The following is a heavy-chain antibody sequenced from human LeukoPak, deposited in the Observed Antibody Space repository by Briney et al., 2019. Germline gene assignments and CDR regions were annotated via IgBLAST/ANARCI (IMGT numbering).Heavy chain of an antibody. D-gene: IGHD4-23*01. V-gene: IGHV3-30*18. J-gene: IGHJ6*02. Sequence: PGRSLRLSCAASGFTFSSYGMHWVRQAPGKGLEWVAVISYDGSNKYYADSVKGRFTISRDNSKNTLYLQMNSLRAEDTAVYYCAKSNSGFRYYYGMDVWGQGTTVTVSS. CDR2: ISYDGSNK. CDR3: AKSNSGFRYYYGMDV. CDR1: GFTFSSYG.